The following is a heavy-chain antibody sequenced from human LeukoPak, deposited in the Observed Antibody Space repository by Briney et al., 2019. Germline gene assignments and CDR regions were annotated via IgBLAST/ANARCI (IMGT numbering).Heavy chain of an antibody. Sequence: NSSETLSLTCTVSGGSISSSNYYWGWIRQPPGKGLEWIGSIYNSGSTYYNSSLKSRVTISVDTSKNQFSLKLSSVTAADTGVYYCARSISFDYWGQGTLVTVSS. J-gene: IGHJ4*02. CDR3: ARSISFDY. CDR1: GGSISSSNYY. CDR2: IYNSGST. V-gene: IGHV4-39*01. D-gene: IGHD2-21*01.